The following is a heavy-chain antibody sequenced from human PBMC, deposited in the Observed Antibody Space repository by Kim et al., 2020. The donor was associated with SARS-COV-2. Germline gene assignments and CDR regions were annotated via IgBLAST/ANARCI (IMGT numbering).Heavy chain of an antibody. CDR2: IYPGNSGT. CDR1: GYSFTSYW. V-gene: IGHV5-51*01. Sequence: GESLKISCKGSGYSFTSYWIAWVRQMPGKGLEWMGMIYPGNSGTRYSPAFQGQVTISADKSINTAYLQWSSLKASEAAMYYCAGVNVWNGSGNFGYFEVWGRGTLVTVSS. CDR3: AGVNVWNGSGNFGYFEV. J-gene: IGHJ2*01. D-gene: IGHD3-10*01.